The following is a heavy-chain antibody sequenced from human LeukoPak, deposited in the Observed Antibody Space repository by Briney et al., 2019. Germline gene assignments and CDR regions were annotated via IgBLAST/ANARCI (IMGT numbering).Heavy chain of an antibody. CDR3: AHSTVTTRFDP. V-gene: IGHV1-69*06. D-gene: IGHD4-17*01. CDR1: GGTFSSYA. Sequence: SVKVSCKASGGTFSSYAISWVRQAPGQGLEWMGGIIPIFGTANYAQKFQGRVTITADKSTSTAHMELSSLRSEDTAVYYCAHSTVTTRFDPWGQGTLVTVSS. J-gene: IGHJ5*02. CDR2: IIPIFGTA.